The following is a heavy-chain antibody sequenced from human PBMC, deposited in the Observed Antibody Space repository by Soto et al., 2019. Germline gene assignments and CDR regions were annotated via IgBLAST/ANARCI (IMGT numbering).Heavy chain of an antibody. D-gene: IGHD3-22*01. CDR1: GFTFSDYE. Sequence: GGSLRLSCAASGFTFSDYEMTWVRQAPGKDLEWVSYISSSAAAIYYTDSVRGRFTISRDNAKNSLYLQMNGLRAEDTAVYYCARGLYYYDSSGYPYFDYWGQGTLVTVSS. V-gene: IGHV3-48*03. CDR3: ARGLYYYDSSGYPYFDY. CDR2: ISSSAAAI. J-gene: IGHJ4*02.